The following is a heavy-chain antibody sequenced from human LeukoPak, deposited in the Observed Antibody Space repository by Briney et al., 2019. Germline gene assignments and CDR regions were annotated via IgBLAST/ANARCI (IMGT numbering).Heavy chain of an antibody. CDR3: AKLIDYGGKVIDY. V-gene: IGHV3-33*08. CDR1: GFTFSSYW. D-gene: IGHD4-23*01. CDR2: IWYDGSNK. Sequence: PGGSLRLSCAASGFTFSSYWMSWVRQAPGKGLEWVAVIWYDGSNKYYADSVKGRFTISRDNSKNTLYLRMNSLRAEDTAVYYCAKLIDYGGKVIDYWGQGTLVTVSS. J-gene: IGHJ4*02.